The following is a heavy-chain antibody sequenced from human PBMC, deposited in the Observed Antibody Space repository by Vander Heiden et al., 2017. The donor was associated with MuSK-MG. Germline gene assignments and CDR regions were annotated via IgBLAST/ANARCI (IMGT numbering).Heavy chain of an antibody. V-gene: IGHV3-30*02. J-gene: IGHJ4*02. D-gene: IGHD1-26*01. CDR2: IRYDGSKK. Sequence: QVQLVESGGGVVQPGGSLRLSCAASGFTFSSYGMHWVRQAPGKGLEWVAFIRYDGSKKYYADSVKGRFTISRDNSKNTLYLQMNSLRAEDTAVYYCAPKGVGAIDYWGQGTLVTVSS. CDR1: GFTFSSYG. CDR3: APKGVGAIDY.